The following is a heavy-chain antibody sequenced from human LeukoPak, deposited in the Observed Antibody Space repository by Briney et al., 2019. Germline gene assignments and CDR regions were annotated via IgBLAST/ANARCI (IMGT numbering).Heavy chain of an antibody. D-gene: IGHD4-17*01. V-gene: IGHV3-33*01. Sequence: GTSLRLSCEASGFTFSSYGMPWVRQAPGKGLEWVALIWHDGSDKYYADSVKGRFTISRDNSKNTLYVQMNSLRAEDTAVYYCARGPTGTYDFWGQGTLVTVSS. CDR1: GFTFSSYG. CDR3: ARGPTGTYDF. J-gene: IGHJ4*02. CDR2: IWHDGSDK.